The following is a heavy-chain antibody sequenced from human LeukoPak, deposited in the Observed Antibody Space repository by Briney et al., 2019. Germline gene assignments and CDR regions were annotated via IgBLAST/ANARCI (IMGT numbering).Heavy chain of an antibody. J-gene: IGHJ4*02. CDR1: GFTFSNYW. Sequence: GGSLRLSCSASGFTFSNYWMSWVRQAPGKGLEWVANIKQDESEKYCVDSVKGRFTISRDNAKSSLYLQMNSLRAEDTAVYYCARALDSSSSRYQAFEEWGQGTLVTVSS. CDR2: IKQDESEK. D-gene: IGHD2-2*01. CDR3: ARALDSSSSRYQAFEE. V-gene: IGHV3-7*01.